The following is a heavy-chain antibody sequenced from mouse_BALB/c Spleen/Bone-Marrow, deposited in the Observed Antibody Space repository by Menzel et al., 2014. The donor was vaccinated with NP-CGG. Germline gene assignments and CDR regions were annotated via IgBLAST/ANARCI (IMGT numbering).Heavy chain of an antibody. V-gene: IGHV1-54*01. CDR1: GYAFTNYL. J-gene: IGHJ2*01. CDR3: ARGITTGYFDY. Sequence: GAELVRPGTSVKVFCKASGYAFTNYLIEWVKQRPGQGLEWIGVINPGSGGTNYNEKFKGKATLTADKSSSTAYMQLSSLTSDDYAVYFCARGITTGYFDYWGQGTTLTVSS. CDR2: INPGSGGT. D-gene: IGHD1-1*01.